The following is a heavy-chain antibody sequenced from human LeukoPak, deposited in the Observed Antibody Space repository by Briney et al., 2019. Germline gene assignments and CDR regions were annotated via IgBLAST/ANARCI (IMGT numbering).Heavy chain of an antibody. D-gene: IGHD3-22*01. V-gene: IGHV3-23*01. CDR2: ISGSGGST. J-gene: IGHJ4*02. CDR1: GFTFSSYA. CDR3: ARGYYDSSGYEDYFDY. Sequence: GGSLRLSCAASGFTFSSYAMSWVRQAPGTGLEWVSAISGSGGSTYYADSVKGRFTISRDNSKNTLYLQMNSLRDEDTAVYYCARGYYDSSGYEDYFDYWGQGTLVTVSS.